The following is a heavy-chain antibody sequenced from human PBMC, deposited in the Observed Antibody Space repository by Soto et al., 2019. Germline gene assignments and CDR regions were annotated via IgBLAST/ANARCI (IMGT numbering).Heavy chain of an antibody. Sequence: QLQLQESGPGLVKPSETLSLTCTVSGGSISSSSYYWGWIRQPPGKGLEWIGSIYYSGSTYYNPSLKSRVTISVDTSKNQFSLKLSSVTAADTAVYYCARSKSYYYDSSGPYYFDYWGQGTLVTVSS. CDR2: IYYSGST. V-gene: IGHV4-39*01. CDR3: ARSKSYYYDSSGPYYFDY. CDR1: GGSISSSSYY. D-gene: IGHD3-22*01. J-gene: IGHJ4*02.